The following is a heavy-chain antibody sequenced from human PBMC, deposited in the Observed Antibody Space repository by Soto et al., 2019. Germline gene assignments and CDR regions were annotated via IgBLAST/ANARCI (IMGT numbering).Heavy chain of an antibody. CDR3: ARDRNYYGSGSRTPSWFDP. Sequence: ASVKVSCKASGYTFTSYYMHWVRQAPGQGLEWMGIINPSGGSTSYAQKFQGRVTMTRDTSTSTVYMELSSLRSEDTAVYYCARDRNYYGSGSRTPSWFDPWGHGTLVTVSS. CDR1: GYTFTSYY. D-gene: IGHD3-10*01. V-gene: IGHV1-46*01. CDR2: INPSGGST. J-gene: IGHJ5*02.